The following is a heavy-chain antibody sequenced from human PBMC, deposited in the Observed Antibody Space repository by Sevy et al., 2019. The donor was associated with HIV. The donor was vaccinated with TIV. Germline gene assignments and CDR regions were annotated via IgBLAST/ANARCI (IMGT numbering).Heavy chain of an antibody. V-gene: IGHV3-53*01. J-gene: IGHJ4*02. CDR1: GFTVSSNY. CDR2: IYSDDST. CDR3: ATGIAAAGHSFDY. D-gene: IGHD6-13*01. Sequence: GGSQRLSCAASGFTVSSNYMSWVRQAPGKGLEWVSVIYSDDSTYYADSVKGRFTISRDNSKNTLYLQMNSLRAEDTAVYYCATGIAAAGHSFDYWGQGTLVTVSS.